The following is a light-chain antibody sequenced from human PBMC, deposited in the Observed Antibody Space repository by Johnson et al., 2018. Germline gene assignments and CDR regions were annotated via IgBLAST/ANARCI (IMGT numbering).Light chain of an antibody. CDR1: SSNIGNNY. J-gene: IGLJ1*01. V-gene: IGLV1-51*02. Sequence: QSVLTQPPSVSAAPGQKVTISCSGSSSNIGNNYVSWYQQLPGTAPKLLIYENNKRPSGIPDRFSGSKSGTSATLGITGLQTGAEAEYYWGTWASRLSAGNVFGTGTKFTFL. CDR3: GTWASRLSAGNV. CDR2: ENN.